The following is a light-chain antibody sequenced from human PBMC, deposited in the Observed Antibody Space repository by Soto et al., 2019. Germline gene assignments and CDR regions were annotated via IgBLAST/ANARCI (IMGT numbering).Light chain of an antibody. CDR1: SSDVGGYNY. Sequence: QSALTQPASVSGSPGQSITISCTGTSSDVGGYNYVSWYQQHPGKAPKFMIYDVSNRPSGVSNRFSGSKSGNTASLTISGLQAEEEDDYYCCSYTTSNTRQIVFGTGTKVTVL. J-gene: IGLJ1*01. CDR3: CSYTTSNTRQIV. V-gene: IGLV2-14*01. CDR2: DVS.